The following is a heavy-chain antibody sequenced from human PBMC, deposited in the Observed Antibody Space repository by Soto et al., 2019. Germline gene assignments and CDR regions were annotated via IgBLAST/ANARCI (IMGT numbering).Heavy chain of an antibody. J-gene: IGHJ4*02. CDR1: GNTFTYVY. CDR3: ASGRCDASGYFDY. D-gene: IGHD3-22*01. Sequence: ASVRVSCKGSGNTFTYVYLHWVRQAPGQALEWMGWLTPFTGNNKYAQEFQERVTFTGETCLKTAYMELSSLRSDDTAMFYCASGRCDASGYFDYRGQGTLVPGSS. CDR2: LTPFTGNN. V-gene: IGHV1-45*02.